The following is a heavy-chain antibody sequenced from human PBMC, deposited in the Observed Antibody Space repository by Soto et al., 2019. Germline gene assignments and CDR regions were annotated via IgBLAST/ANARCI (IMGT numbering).Heavy chain of an antibody. CDR2: IYYSGST. D-gene: IGHD2-15*01. J-gene: IGHJ4*02. V-gene: IGHV4-30-4*01. CDR1: GGSISSGDYY. CDR3: ARLPINCSGGSCYFDY. Sequence: QVQLQESGPGLVKPSQTLSLTCTVSGGSISSGDYYWSWIRQPPGKGLEWIGYIYYSGSTYYNPSLKSRVTISVDTSKNQFSLTLSSVTAADTAVYYCARLPINCSGGSCYFDYWGQGTLVTVSS.